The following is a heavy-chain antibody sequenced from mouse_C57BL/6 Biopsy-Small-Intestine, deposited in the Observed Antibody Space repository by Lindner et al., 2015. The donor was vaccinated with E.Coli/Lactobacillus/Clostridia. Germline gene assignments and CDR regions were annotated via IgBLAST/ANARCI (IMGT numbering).Heavy chain of an antibody. D-gene: IGHD1-1*01. CDR3: ARDRHYGSSWYFDV. V-gene: IGHV5-4*01. CDR1: GFTFSSYA. Sequence: VQLQEVWGGLVKPGGSLKLSCAASGFTFSSYAMSWVRQTPEKRLEWVATISDGGSYTYYPDNVRGRFTISRDNAKNNLYLQMSHLKSEDTAMYYCARDRHYGSSWYFDVWGTGTTVTVSS. J-gene: IGHJ1*03. CDR2: ISDGGSYT.